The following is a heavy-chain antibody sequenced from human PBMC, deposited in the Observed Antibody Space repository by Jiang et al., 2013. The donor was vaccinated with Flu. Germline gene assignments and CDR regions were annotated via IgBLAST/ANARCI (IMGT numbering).Heavy chain of an antibody. Sequence: LLKPSETLSLTCAVYGGSFSGYYWSWIRQPPGKGLEWIGEINHSGSTNYNPSLKSRVTISVDTSKNQFSLKLSSVTAADTAVYYCARGPMTTVTTGDDYWGQGTLVTVSS. CDR2: INHSGST. CDR1: GGSFSGYY. CDR3: ARGPMTTVTTGDDY. J-gene: IGHJ4*02. D-gene: IGHD4-11*01. V-gene: IGHV4-34*01.